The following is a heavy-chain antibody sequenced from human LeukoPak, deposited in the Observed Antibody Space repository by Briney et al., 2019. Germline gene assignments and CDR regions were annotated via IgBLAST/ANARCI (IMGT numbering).Heavy chain of an antibody. CDR3: AKEMSRMAMVA. Sequence: SGGSLRLSCAASGFTFSSYSMDWVRQAPGKGLEWVSYISSSSSTIYYADSVKGRFTISRDNSKNTLYLQMNSLRAEDTAVYYCAKEMSRMAMVAWGQGTLVTVSS. D-gene: IGHD5-18*01. CDR2: ISSSSSTI. V-gene: IGHV3-48*01. J-gene: IGHJ4*02. CDR1: GFTFSSYS.